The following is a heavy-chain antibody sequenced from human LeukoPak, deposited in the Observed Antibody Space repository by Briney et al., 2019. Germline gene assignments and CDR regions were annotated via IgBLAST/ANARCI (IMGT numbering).Heavy chain of an antibody. CDR1: GFTFSSYE. V-gene: IGHV3-48*03. J-gene: IGHJ4*02. CDR2: ISSSGSTI. CDR3: ASVYGDYPYFDY. D-gene: IGHD4-17*01. Sequence: GGSLRLSCAASGFTFSSYEMNWVRQAPGKGLEWVSYISSSGSTIYYADSVKGRFTISRDNAKNSLYLQMNSLRAEDTAVYYCASVYGDYPYFDYWGQGTLVTVSS.